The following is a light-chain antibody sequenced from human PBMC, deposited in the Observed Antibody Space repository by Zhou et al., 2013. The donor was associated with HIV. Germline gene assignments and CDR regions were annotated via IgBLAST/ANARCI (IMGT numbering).Light chain of an antibody. CDR3: QQRSNWPLT. Sequence: PGERATLSCRASQSVSSYLAWYQQKPGRAPKLLIYAASSLESGVPSRFSGSGSGTDFTLTISSLQPEDSGVYYCQQRSNWPLTFGGGTKVEIK. CDR1: QSVSSY. V-gene: IGKV3-11*01. CDR2: AAS. J-gene: IGKJ4*01.